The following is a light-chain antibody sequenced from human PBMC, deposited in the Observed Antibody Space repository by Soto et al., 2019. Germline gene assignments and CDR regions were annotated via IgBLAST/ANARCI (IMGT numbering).Light chain of an antibody. J-gene: IGLJ1*01. CDR3: NSYTSKSTGV. CDR2: EVS. V-gene: IGLV2-14*01. Sequence: QYALTQPASVSGSPGQSITISCTGTSSDVGGYNYVSWYQQHPGKAPKLIIYEVSNRPSGVSNRFSGSKSGNTASLTISGLQAEYEADYSCNSYTSKSTGVFGTGTTLTVL. CDR1: SSDVGGYNY.